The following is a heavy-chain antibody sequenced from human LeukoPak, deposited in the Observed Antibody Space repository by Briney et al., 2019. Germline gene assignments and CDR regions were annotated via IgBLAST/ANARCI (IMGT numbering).Heavy chain of an antibody. CDR3: ARDLGQYYDTSDNWFDP. D-gene: IGHD3-22*01. Sequence: GGSLRLSCAASGFTFSSYSMNWARQAPGKGLEWVSSISSSSSYIYYADSVKGRFTISRDNAKNTLNLQMNSLRAEDTAVYYCARDLGQYYDTSDNWFDPWGQGTLVTVSS. CDR1: GFTFSSYS. V-gene: IGHV3-21*01. CDR2: ISSSSSYI. J-gene: IGHJ5*02.